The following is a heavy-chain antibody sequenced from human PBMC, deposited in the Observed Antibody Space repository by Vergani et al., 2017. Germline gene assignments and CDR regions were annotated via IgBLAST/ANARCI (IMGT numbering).Heavy chain of an antibody. D-gene: IGHD6-13*01. CDR2: IYHSGST. CDR1: GYSISSGYY. V-gene: IGHV4-38-2*01. J-gene: IGHJ2*01. Sequence: QVQLQESGPGLVKPSETLSLTCAVSGYSISSGYYWGWIRQPPGKGLEWIGSIYHSGSTYYNPSLKSRVTISVDTSKNQFSLKLSAVTAADTAVYYCARVGIAAAGNGRYFDLWGRGTLVTVSS. CDR3: ARVGIAAAGNGRYFDL.